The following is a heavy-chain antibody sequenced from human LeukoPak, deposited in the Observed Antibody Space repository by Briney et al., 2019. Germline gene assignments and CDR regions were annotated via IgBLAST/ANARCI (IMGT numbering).Heavy chain of an antibody. V-gene: IGHV1-18*01. CDR2: ISTCNANT. CDR1: GYSFTSYG. Sequence: GASVKVSCKASGYSFTSYGISWVRQAPGQGLEWMGWISTCNANTNYALKLQGRVTLTTDTSTSTAYMELKSLRSDDTAVYYCAREECSIGVCYPSGYWGQGTLVTVSS. J-gene: IGHJ4*02. CDR3: AREECSIGVCYPSGY. D-gene: IGHD2-8*01.